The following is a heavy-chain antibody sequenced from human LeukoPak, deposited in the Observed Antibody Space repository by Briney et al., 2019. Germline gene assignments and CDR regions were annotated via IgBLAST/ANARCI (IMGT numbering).Heavy chain of an antibody. D-gene: IGHD3-16*01. CDR2: INHSGST. CDR1: GGSLSDYY. Sequence: PSETLSLTCAVYGGSLSDYYWSRIRQPPGKGLEWIGEINHSGSTNYNPSLKSRVTISVDTSKNQFSLKLSSVTAADTAVYFCARGSYPYAPNFDYWGQGTLVTVSS. CDR3: ARGSYPYAPNFDY. V-gene: IGHV4-34*01. J-gene: IGHJ4*02.